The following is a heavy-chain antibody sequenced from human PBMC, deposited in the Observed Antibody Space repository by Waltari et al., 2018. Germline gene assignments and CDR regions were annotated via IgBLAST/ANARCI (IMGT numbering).Heavy chain of an antibody. V-gene: IGHV1-69*08. CDR3: ARDGYSSSPGLSFS. CDR2: ISPIVGTA. Sequence: QVQLVQSGAEVKKPGSSVKVSCKASGGTFSSYAISWVRQAPGQGLEWMGRISPIVGTANYAQKFQGRVTITADKSTSTAYMELSSLRSEDTAVYYCARDGYSSSPGLSFSWGQGTLVTVSS. D-gene: IGHD6-6*01. J-gene: IGHJ5*02. CDR1: GGTFSSYA.